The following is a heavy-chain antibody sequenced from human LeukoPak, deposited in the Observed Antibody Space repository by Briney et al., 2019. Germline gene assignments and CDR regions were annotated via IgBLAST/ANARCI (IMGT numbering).Heavy chain of an antibody. J-gene: IGHJ4*02. CDR2: MNPNSGNT. V-gene: IGHV1-8*01. D-gene: IGHD3-10*01. CDR3: ARANYYGSGKKDLDY. Sequence: GASVKVSCKASGYTFTTYDINWVRQATGQGLEWMGRMNPNSGNTGYAQKFQGRVTMTRNTSMSTAYMELSSLRSEDTAVYYCARANYYGSGKKDLDYWGQGTLVTVSS. CDR1: GYTFTTYD.